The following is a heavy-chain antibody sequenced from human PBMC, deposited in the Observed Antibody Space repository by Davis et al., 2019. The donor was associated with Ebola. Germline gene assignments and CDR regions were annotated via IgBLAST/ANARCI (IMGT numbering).Heavy chain of an antibody. Sequence: PGGSLRLSCAASGFTFSSYAMSWVRQAPGKGLEWVSAISGSGGSTYYADSVKGRFTISRDNSKNTLYLQMNSLRAEDTAVYYCAKALRVVTPRAVAAAEVYYYGMDVWGQGTTVTVSS. V-gene: IGHV3-23*01. CDR3: AKALRVVTPRAVAAAEVYYYGMDV. CDR1: GFTFSSYA. J-gene: IGHJ6*02. CDR2: ISGSGGST. D-gene: IGHD6-13*01.